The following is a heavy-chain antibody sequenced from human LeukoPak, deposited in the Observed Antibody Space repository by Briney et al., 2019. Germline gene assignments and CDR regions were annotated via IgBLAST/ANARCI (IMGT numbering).Heavy chain of an antibody. CDR2: ISHHAAST. CDR3: AKDRGRGSYGGSNYHYYGMDV. J-gene: IGHJ6*02. Sequence: GGSLRLSCAVSGFTYSTFGMSWVRQAPGKGLEWVSAISHHAASTFYGDSVKGRFTISRDNSKNTLYLQMSGLRAEDTAVYYCAKDRGRGSYGGSNYHYYGMDVWGQGTTVTVSS. CDR1: GFTYSTFG. D-gene: IGHD3-16*01. V-gene: IGHV3-23*01.